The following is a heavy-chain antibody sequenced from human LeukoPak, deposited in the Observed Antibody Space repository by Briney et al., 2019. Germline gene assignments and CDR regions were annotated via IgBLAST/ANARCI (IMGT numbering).Heavy chain of an antibody. Sequence: GESLKISCEGSGYDFSTYWIAWVRPMPGKGLEWMGIIYPGDSDTRYSPSFQGQVTISADKSISTAYLQWSSLKASDTAMYYCARSYGGTFDYWGQGTLVTVSS. J-gene: IGHJ4*02. CDR3: ARSYGGTFDY. CDR2: IYPGDSDT. D-gene: IGHD4-23*01. CDR1: GYDFSTYW. V-gene: IGHV5-51*01.